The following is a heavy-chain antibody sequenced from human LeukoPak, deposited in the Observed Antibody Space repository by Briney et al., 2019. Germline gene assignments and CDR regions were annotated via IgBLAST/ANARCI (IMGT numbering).Heavy chain of an antibody. CDR1: GFTFSSYA. D-gene: IGHD3-10*01. CDR3: AREGYYGSGSPPSLYFDY. J-gene: IGHJ4*02. CDR2: TSSDLNVK. V-gene: IGHV3-30*03. Sequence: PGGSLRLSCAASGFTFSSYAMSWVRQAPGKGLEWVAVTSSDLNVKLYADSVKGRFTISRDNSRSTLYLQMNSLRPEDTAIYYSAREGYYGSGSPPSLYFDYWGQGTLVTVSS.